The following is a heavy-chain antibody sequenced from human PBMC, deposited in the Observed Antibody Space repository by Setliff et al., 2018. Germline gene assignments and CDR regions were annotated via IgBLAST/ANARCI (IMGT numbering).Heavy chain of an antibody. J-gene: IGHJ6*03. Sequence: QSGGSLRLSCAASGFTFSRHGMHWVRQAPGKGLEWVANIKQGGSEKYYVDSVKGRFTISRDNAKNSLYLQMNSLRAEDTAVYYCARLALTGYDSSGYYYALDYYYYMDVWGKGTTVTVSS. D-gene: IGHD3-22*01. CDR3: ARLALTGYDSSGYYYALDYYYYMDV. CDR2: IKQGGSEK. V-gene: IGHV3-7*03. CDR1: GFTFSRHG.